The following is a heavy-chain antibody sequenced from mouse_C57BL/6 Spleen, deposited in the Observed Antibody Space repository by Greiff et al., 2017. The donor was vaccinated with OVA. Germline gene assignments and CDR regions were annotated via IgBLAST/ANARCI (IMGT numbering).Heavy chain of an antibody. CDR2: ISDGGSYT. CDR3: ARDIDYDGYAMDY. D-gene: IGHD2-4*01. Sequence: EVQVVESGGGLVKPGGSLKLSCAASGFTFSSYAMSWVRQTPEKRLEWVATISDGGSYTYYPDNVKGRITISRDNAKNNLYLQMSHLKSEDTAMYYCARDIDYDGYAMDYWGQGTSVTVSS. CDR1: GFTFSSYA. J-gene: IGHJ4*01. V-gene: IGHV5-4*01.